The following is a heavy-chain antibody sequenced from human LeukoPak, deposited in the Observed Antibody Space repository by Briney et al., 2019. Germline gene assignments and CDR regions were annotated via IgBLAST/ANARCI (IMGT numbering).Heavy chain of an antibody. CDR3: AGGRATDFDY. CDR2: INHSGST. CDR1: GGSFSGDY. J-gene: IGHJ4*02. V-gene: IGHV4-34*01. Sequence: PSETLSLTCAVYGGSFSGDYWSWIRQPPGKGLEWIGEINHSGSTNYNPSLKSRVTISVDTSKNQFSLKLSSVTAADTAVYYCAGGRATDFDYWGQGTLVTVSS. D-gene: IGHD5-12*01.